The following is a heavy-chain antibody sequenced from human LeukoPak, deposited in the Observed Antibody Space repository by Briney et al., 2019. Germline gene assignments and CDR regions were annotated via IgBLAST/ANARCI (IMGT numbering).Heavy chain of an antibody. CDR1: GYTFTSYG. Sequence: ASVTVSCKASGYTFTSYGISWVRQAPGQGLEWMGWISAYNGNTNYAQKLQGRATMTTDTSTSTAYRELRSLRSDDPAVYYCARSSSSSYGWFDPWGQGTLVTVSS. CDR3: ARSSSSSYGWFDP. V-gene: IGHV1-18*01. J-gene: IGHJ5*02. CDR2: ISAYNGNT. D-gene: IGHD6-13*01.